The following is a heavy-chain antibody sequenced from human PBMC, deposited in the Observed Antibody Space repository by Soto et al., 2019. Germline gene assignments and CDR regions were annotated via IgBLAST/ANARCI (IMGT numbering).Heavy chain of an antibody. Sequence: QVRLVQSGAEVKKPGASVKVSCKASGYIFTGYYLHWMRQAPGQGLEWVGWIYPNTGDTNSARKFRGRVPVTSDTSISTACMGLTRLRPDDTAVYFCARGGSGVFWSAYYPWFDPWGQGTLVTVSS. D-gene: IGHD3-3*01. CDR3: ARGGSGVFWSAYYPWFDP. V-gene: IGHV1-2*02. CDR2: IYPNTGDT. J-gene: IGHJ5*02. CDR1: GYIFTGYY.